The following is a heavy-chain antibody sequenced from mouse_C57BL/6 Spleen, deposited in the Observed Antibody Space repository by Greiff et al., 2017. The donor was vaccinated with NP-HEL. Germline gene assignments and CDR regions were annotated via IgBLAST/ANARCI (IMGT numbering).Heavy chain of an antibody. CDR2: IYPGDGDT. CDR1: GYAFSSSW. Sequence: QVQLKESGPELVKPGASVKISCKASGYAFSSSWMNWVKQRPGKGLEWIGRIYPGDGDTNYNGKFKGKATLTADKSSSTAYMQLSSLTSEDSAVYFCARSGRDYYGSSFDYWGQGTTLTGSS. J-gene: IGHJ2*01. V-gene: IGHV1-82*01. D-gene: IGHD1-1*01. CDR3: ARSGRDYYGSSFDY.